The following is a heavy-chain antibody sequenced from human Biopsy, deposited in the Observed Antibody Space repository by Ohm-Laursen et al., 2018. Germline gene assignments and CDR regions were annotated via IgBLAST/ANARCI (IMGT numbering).Heavy chain of an antibody. Sequence: SVKVSCKVSGYSFTSYYLHWVRQAPGQGLEWMGLINPGSGDTILAQKFQGRVSLTRDTSADTAYMKLTSLTSEDTATYYCARADASTFDSWGQGTLVTVSS. J-gene: IGHJ4*02. V-gene: IGHV1-46*01. CDR3: ARADASTFDS. CDR2: INPGSGDT. CDR1: GYSFTSYY.